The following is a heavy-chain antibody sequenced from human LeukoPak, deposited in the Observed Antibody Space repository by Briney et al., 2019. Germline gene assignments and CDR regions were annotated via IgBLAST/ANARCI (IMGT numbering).Heavy chain of an antibody. J-gene: IGHJ4*02. CDR1: GFTFSRYA. CDR2: ISYDANIGSNK. CDR3: AKDHYWSIDY. V-gene: IGHV3-30-3*01. D-gene: IGHD3-3*01. Sequence: GGSLRLSCATSGFTFSRYAMHWVRQAPGKGLEWVALISYDANIGSNKYYADSVKGRFTISRDIAKNTLYLQMNSLRAEDTGVYYCAKDHYWSIDYWGRGTLVTVSS.